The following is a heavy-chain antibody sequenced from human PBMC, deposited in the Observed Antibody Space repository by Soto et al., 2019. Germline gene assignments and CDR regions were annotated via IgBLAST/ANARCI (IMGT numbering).Heavy chain of an antibody. CDR1: GFTFSSYS. CDR3: ARDRIAAAGCRGGGYYYYYYYMDV. D-gene: IGHD6-13*01. J-gene: IGHJ6*03. Sequence: GGSLRLSCAASGFTFSSYSMNWVRQAPGKGLEWVSYISSSSSTIYYADSVKGRFTISRDNAKNSLYLQMNSLRAEDTAVYYCARDRIAAAGCRGGGYYYYYYYMDVWGKGTTVTVSS. CDR2: ISSSSSTI. V-gene: IGHV3-48*01.